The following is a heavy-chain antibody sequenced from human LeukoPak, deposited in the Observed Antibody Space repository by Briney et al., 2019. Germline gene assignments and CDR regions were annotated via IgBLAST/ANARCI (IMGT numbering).Heavy chain of an antibody. CDR2: IYSSGNT. Sequence: GGSLRLSCAASGFTVSNNYMNWVRQAPGKGLGWVSIIYSSGNTYYADSVEGRFTISRDNSKNMVYLQMNNLRAEDTAVYYCARGVTNIAVGDYWGQGTLVTVSS. D-gene: IGHD6-19*01. CDR1: GFTVSNNY. V-gene: IGHV3-53*01. J-gene: IGHJ4*02. CDR3: ARGVTNIAVGDY.